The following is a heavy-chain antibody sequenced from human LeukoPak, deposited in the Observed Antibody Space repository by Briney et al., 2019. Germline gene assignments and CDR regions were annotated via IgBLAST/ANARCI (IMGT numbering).Heavy chain of an antibody. J-gene: IGHJ4*02. CDR2: INHNGGGT. V-gene: IGHV1-46*01. D-gene: IGHD3-10*01. CDR1: GYPFISYI. CDR3: ARGNGFWAPLSY. Sequence: ASVKVSCKASGYPFISYILHWVRQAPGQGLEWMGMINHNGGGTSYGQKFQGRVTLTTDTSTSTVYMELSSLTSEDTAVYSCARGNGFWAPLSYGGQGTLVTVSS.